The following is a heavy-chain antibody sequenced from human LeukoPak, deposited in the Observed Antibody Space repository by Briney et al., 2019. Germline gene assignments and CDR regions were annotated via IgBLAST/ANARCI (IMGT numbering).Heavy chain of an antibody. CDR1: GFXFSSYS. CDR3: ARASPTYDSSGYHY. V-gene: IGHV3-21*01. J-gene: IGHJ4*02. CDR2: ISSSSSYI. Sequence: GGSLRLSCAASGFXFSSYSMNWVRQAPGKGLEWVSSISSSSSYIYYADSVKGRFTISRDNAKNSLYLQMNSLRAEDTAVYYCARASPTYDSSGYHYWGQGTLVTVSS. D-gene: IGHD3-22*01.